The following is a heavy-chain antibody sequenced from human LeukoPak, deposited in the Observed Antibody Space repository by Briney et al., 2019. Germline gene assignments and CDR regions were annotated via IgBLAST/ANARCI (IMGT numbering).Heavy chain of an antibody. J-gene: IGHJ4*02. V-gene: IGHV3-23*01. D-gene: IGHD3-10*01. CDR1: GFTFRNYA. Sequence: GGSLRLSCAASGFTFRNYAMSWVRQAPGKGLEWVSAISGSGGSTYYADSVKGRFTTSRDNSKNTLYLQMNSLRAEDTAVYYCAKDLRHYYGSGSYYNDWGQGTLVTVSS. CDR2: ISGSGGST. CDR3: AKDLRHYYGSGSYYND.